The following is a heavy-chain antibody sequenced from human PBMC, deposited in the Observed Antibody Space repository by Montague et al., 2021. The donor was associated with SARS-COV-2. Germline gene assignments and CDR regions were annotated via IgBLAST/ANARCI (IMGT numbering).Heavy chain of an antibody. D-gene: IGHD4-23*01. Sequence: SETRSLTCTVSGGSISSYYWSWIRQPPGKGLDWIGYIYYSGSTNYNPSLKSRVTISVDTSKNQFSLKLSSVTAADTAVYYCARWGLYGGNPGDGAFDIWGQGTMVTVSS. CDR1: GGSISSYY. CDR2: IYYSGST. J-gene: IGHJ3*02. V-gene: IGHV4-59*01. CDR3: ARWGLYGGNPGDGAFDI.